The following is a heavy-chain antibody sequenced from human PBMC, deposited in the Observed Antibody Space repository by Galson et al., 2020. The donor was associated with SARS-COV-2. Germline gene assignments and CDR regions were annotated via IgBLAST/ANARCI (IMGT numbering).Heavy chain of an antibody. Sequence: GGSLRLPCEVSGFTFKDYWMSWVRQAPGKGLKWVDNIKGDGSERTYVDSVKGRFSIPRDNAVDSLYLQMNSLRAEDTAVYYCTREGWQGGYWGQGTRVTVSS. CDR1: GFTFKDYW. CDR2: IKGDGSER. V-gene: IGHV3-7*01. J-gene: IGHJ4*02. D-gene: IGHD6-19*01. CDR3: TREGWQGGY.